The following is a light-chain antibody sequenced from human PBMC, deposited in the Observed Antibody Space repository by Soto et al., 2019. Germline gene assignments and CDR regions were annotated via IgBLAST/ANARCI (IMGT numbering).Light chain of an antibody. CDR2: DVS. Sequence: QSVLTQPASVSGSPGQSITISCTGTSSDVGGYKYVSWYQQHPGKAPKLMIYDVSNRPSGVSNRFSGYKSGNTASLTISGVQAEDEADYYCSSYTSSVNYVFGTGTKLT. CDR1: SSDVGGYKY. CDR3: SSYTSSVNYV. J-gene: IGLJ1*01. V-gene: IGLV2-14*03.